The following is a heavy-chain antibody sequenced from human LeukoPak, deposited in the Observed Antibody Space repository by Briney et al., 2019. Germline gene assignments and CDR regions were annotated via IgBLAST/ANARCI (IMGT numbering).Heavy chain of an antibody. J-gene: IGHJ3*01. V-gene: IGHV4-59*08. D-gene: IGHD3-16*01. Sequence: SETLSLTCTVSGGSISSYYWSWIRQPPGKGLEWIGYIYYSGSTNYNPSLKSRVTISLDTSKNQFSLNLSSVAAADTAVYYCARRWVYDKRAFDAWGQGTMVTVSS. CDR1: GGSISSYY. CDR3: ARRWVYDKRAFDA. CDR2: IYYSGST.